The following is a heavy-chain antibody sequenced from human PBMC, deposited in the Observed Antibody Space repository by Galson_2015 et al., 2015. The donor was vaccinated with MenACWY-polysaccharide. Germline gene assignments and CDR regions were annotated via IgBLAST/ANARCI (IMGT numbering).Heavy chain of an antibody. CDR1: GFSLSTSKVG. CDR3: AHRLSGTEWYVYFFDY. Sequence: PALVKPTQTPTLTCTFSGFSLSTSKVGVGWVRQPPGKALEWLAVVFWDDDKRYNPSLKSRVTITKDTSKNQVVLKMTNMEPEDTATYYCAHRLSGTEWYVYFFDYWGQGTLVTVSS. J-gene: IGHJ4*02. CDR2: VFWDDDK. V-gene: IGHV2-5*02. D-gene: IGHD3-3*01.